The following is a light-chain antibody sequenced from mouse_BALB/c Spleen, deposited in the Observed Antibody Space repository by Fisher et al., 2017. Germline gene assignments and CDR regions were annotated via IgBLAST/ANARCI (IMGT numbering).Light chain of an antibody. CDR1: SSVSY. Sequence: IVLTQTPAVTAASLGQKVTMTCSASSSVSYMHWYQQKPGSSPKPWIYDTSKLASGVPVRFSGSGSGTSYSLTISRMEAEDAATYYCQQRSSYPPTFGAGTKLELK. V-gene: IGKV4-55*01. J-gene: IGKJ5*01. CDR3: QQRSSYPPT. CDR2: DTS.